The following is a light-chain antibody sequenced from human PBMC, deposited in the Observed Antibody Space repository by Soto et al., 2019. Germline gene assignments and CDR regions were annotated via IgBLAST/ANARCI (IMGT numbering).Light chain of an antibody. V-gene: IGKV3-15*01. CDR3: KQYGSSPGT. CDR1: QPISRN. Sequence: EIVMTQSPATLSVSPGQGATLSCRASQPISRNLAWYQQRPGQAPRLLIYGASTRATDIPGRFSGGGSGTDFTLTISSLEPEHFAVYYCKQYGSSPGTFGKGAKGDI. J-gene: IGKJ1*01. CDR2: GAS.